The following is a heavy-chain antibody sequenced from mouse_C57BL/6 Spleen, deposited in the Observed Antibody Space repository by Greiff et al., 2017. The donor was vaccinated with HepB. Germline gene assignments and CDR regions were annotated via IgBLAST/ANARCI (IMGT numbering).Heavy chain of an antibody. CDR3: ARHEGGDPIYYYGSSSFDY. J-gene: IGHJ2*01. D-gene: IGHD1-1*01. CDR1: GYTFTEYT. CDR2: FYPGSGSI. Sequence: VQLQQSGAELVKPGASVKLSCKASGYTFTEYTIHWVKQRSGQGLEWIGWFYPGSGSIKYNEKFKDKATLTADKSSSTVYRELSRLTSEDSAVYVGARHEGGDPIYYYGSSSFDYWGQGTTLTVSS. V-gene: IGHV1-62-2*01.